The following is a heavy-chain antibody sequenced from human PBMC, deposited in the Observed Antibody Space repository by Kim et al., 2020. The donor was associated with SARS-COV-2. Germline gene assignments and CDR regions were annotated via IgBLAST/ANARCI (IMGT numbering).Heavy chain of an antibody. Sequence: GGSLRLSCAASGFTFSSYAMHWVRQAPGKGLEWVAVITCDGSNTYYADSVKGRFTISRDNSKNTLYLQMNSLRAEDTAVYYCAKAKCGTRTSYFDYWGQGTLVTVSS. CDR1: GFTFSSYA. CDR3: AKAKCGTRTSYFDY. V-gene: IGHV3-30*04. CDR2: ITCDGSNT. D-gene: IGHD1-26*01. J-gene: IGHJ4*02.